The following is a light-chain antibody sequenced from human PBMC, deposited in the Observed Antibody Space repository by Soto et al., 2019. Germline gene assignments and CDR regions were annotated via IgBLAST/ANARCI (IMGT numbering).Light chain of an antibody. V-gene: IGKV1-33*01. CDR3: QQYDNLHA. CDR2: DAS. CDR1: QDISNY. Sequence: DIPMTQPPSSLSASVGDRVTITCQASQDISNYLNWYQQKPGKAPKLLIYDASNVETGVPSRFSGSGSGTDFTFTISSLQPEDIATYYCQQYDNLHAFGGGTKVEIK. J-gene: IGKJ4*02.